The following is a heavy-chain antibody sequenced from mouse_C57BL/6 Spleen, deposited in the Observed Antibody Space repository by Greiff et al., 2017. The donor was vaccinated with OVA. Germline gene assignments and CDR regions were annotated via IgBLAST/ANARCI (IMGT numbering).Heavy chain of an antibody. V-gene: IGHV1-55*01. CDR1: GYTFTSYW. J-gene: IGHJ3*01. CDR2: IYPGSGST. CDR3: ARDHYGSSYAWFAY. D-gene: IGHD1-1*01. Sequence: QVQLQQPGAELVKPGASVKMSCKASGYTFTSYWITWVKQRPGQGLEWIGDIYPGSGSTNYNDKFKSTATLTVDTSSSTAYMQLSSLTSEDSAVYYCARDHYGSSYAWFAYWGQGTLVTVSA.